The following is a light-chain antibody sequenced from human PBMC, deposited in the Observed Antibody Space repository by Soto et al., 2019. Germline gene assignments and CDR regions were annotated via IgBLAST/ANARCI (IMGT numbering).Light chain of an antibody. Sequence: DIQMTQSPSSLSASVGDRVTITCRASQSISHYLAWYQQKPGKAPKLLIYYASSLEGVIPSRFSGSGSGTKFTLTISSLQPADFATYYCQQYNSESTFGQGTKLGIK. CDR2: YAS. CDR3: QQYNSEST. CDR1: QSISHY. J-gene: IGKJ2*01. V-gene: IGKV1-5*01.